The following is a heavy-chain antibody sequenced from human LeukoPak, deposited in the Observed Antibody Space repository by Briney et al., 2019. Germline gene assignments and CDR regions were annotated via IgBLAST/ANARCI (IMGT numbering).Heavy chain of an antibody. D-gene: IGHD5-24*01. CDR2: IYYTGSA. J-gene: IGHJ4*02. CDR3: ARDQAGYNPPSYYFDY. Sequence: PSETLSLTCTVSGGSLSSYYWSCIRQPPGKGLEWIGYIYYTGSANYNPSLKSRATISVDTSKNQFPLKLNSVTAADTAVYYCARDQAGYNPPSYYFDYWGQGTLVTVSS. CDR1: GGSLSSYY. V-gene: IGHV4-59*01.